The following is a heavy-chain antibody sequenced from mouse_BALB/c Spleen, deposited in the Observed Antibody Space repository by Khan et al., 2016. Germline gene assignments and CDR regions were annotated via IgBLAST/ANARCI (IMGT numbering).Heavy chain of an antibody. J-gene: IGHJ2*01. CDR3: ARSVYYGSKDY. V-gene: IGHV3-1*02. D-gene: IGHD1-1*01. CDR2: IHYSGST. CDR1: GYSITSGYS. Sequence: VQLKESGPDLVKPSQSLSLTCTVTGYSITSGYSWHWIRQFPGNKLEWMGYIHYSGSTNYNPSLTSRISITRDTSKNQFFLQLNSVTTEDTANYYGARSVYYGSKDYWGQGTTLTVSS.